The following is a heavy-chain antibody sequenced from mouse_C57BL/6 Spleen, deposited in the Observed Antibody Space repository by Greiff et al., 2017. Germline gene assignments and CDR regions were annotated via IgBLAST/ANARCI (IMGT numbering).Heavy chain of an antibody. J-gene: IGHJ4*01. V-gene: IGHV2-3*01. Sequence: VKVVESGPGLVAPSQSLSITCTVSGFSLTSYGVSWVRQPPGKGLEWLGVIWGDGSTNYHSALISRLSISKDNSKSQVFLKLNSLQTDDTATYYCAKEGDGSLGYAMDYGGQGTSVTVSS. D-gene: IGHD2-3*01. CDR1: GFSLTSYG. CDR3: AKEGDGSLGYAMDY. CDR2: IWGDGST.